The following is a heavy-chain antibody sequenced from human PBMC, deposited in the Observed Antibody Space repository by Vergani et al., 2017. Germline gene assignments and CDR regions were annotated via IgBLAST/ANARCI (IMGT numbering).Heavy chain of an antibody. D-gene: IGHD1-26*01. Sequence: QVQLVESGGGVVQPGRSLRLSCAASGFTFSSYGMHWVRQAPGKGLEWVAVIWYDGSNKYYADSVKGRFTISRDNSKNTLYLQMNSLRAEDTAVYYCARDRIVGAYYFDYWGQGTLVTVSS. J-gene: IGHJ4*02. CDR3: ARDRIVGAYYFDY. CDR2: IWYDGSNK. V-gene: IGHV3-33*01. CDR1: GFTFSSYG.